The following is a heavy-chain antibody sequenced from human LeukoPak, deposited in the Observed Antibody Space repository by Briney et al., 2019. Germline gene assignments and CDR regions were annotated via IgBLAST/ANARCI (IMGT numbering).Heavy chain of an antibody. D-gene: IGHD3-3*01. CDR1: GYTFTSYG. Sequence: SVKVSCKASGYTFTSYGISWVRQAPGQGLEWMGGIIPIFGTANYAQKFQGRVTITTDESTSTAYMELSSLRSEDTAVYYCASGVGRRLRFLEWTDWGQGTLVTVSS. V-gene: IGHV1-69*05. CDR3: ASGVGRRLRFLEWTD. CDR2: IIPIFGTA. J-gene: IGHJ4*02.